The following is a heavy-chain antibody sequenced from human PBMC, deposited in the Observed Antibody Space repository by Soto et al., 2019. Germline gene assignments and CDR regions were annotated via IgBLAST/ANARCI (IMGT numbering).Heavy chain of an antibody. CDR1: GFTFSSYG. V-gene: IGHV3-30*18. J-gene: IGHJ4*02. Sequence: GGSLRLSCAASGFTFSSYGIHWVRQAPGKGLEWVAVISYDGSGKEYADSVKGRFTISRDNSKNTVYLQMNSLRVEVTSIYYCAKSDYSDFFFDSWGQGILVTVSS. D-gene: IGHD4-17*01. CDR2: ISYDGSGK. CDR3: AKSDYSDFFFDS.